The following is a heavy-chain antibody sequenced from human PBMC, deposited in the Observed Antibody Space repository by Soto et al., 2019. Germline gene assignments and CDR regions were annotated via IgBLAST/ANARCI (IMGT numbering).Heavy chain of an antibody. J-gene: IGHJ4*02. CDR2: LSYDGTYK. V-gene: IGHV3-30*18. D-gene: IGHD1-1*01. CDR3: AKDQVTTEYYFDC. Sequence: HPGGSLRLSCVASGFTFSSYAMHWVRQAPGKGLEWVAILSYDGTYKLYADSVKGRFTISRDISKNTLYLQMNSLRAEDTAICYCAKDQVTTEYYFDCWGQGTLVTVSS. CDR1: GFTFSSYA.